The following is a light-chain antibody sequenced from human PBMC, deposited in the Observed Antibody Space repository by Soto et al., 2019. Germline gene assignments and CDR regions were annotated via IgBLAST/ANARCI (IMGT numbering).Light chain of an antibody. CDR2: ANS. CDR3: QSYDSSLSGYV. CDR1: SSNIGAGYD. Sequence: QPVLTQPPSVSGAPGQRVTISCTGSSSNIGAGYDVHWYQQLPGTAPKLLIYANSNRPSGVPGRFSGSKSGTSASLAITGLQAEDESDYYYQSYDSSLSGYVFGTGTKLTVL. V-gene: IGLV1-40*01. J-gene: IGLJ1*01.